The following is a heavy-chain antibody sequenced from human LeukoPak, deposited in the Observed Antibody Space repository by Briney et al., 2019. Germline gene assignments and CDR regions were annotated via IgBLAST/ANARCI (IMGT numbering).Heavy chain of an antibody. CDR2: ISSSSSYI. J-gene: IGHJ4*02. D-gene: IGHD5-18*01. CDR3: ARRAGGYSHPYDY. CDR1: GFTFSSYS. Sequence: GGSLRLSCAASGFTFSSYSMNWVRQAPGKGLEWVSSISSSSSYIYYADSVKGRFTISRDNSKNTLYLQMNSLRAEDTAVYYCARRAGGYSHPYDYWGQGTLVTVSS. V-gene: IGHV3-21*04.